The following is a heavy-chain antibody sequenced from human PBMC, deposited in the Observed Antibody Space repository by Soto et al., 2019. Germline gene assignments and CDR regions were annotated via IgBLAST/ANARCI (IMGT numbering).Heavy chain of an antibody. CDR1: GFIFSSYG. Sequence: QVQLVESGGGVVQPGRSLTLSCAASGFIFSSYGMHWVRQAPGKGLQWVAGIWYDGSNTYYADSVKGRFTISRDNSKNTLYLQMSSLRAEDTAVYYCARGLRAAAGRDYFQYWGQGTLVTVSS. CDR2: IWYDGSNT. CDR3: ARGLRAAAGRDYFQY. V-gene: IGHV3-33*01. J-gene: IGHJ1*01. D-gene: IGHD6-13*01.